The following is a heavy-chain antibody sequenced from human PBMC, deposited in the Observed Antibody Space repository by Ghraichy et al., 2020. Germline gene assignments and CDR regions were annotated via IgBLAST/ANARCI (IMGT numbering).Heavy chain of an antibody. J-gene: IGHJ6*02. CDR2: INPSGGST. CDR1: GYTFTSYY. CDR3: ARDHCSSTSCYIYYYYGMDV. D-gene: IGHD2-2*02. V-gene: IGHV1-46*03. Sequence: VKVSCKASGYTFTSYYMHWVRQAPGQGLEWMGIINPSGGSTSYAQKFQGRVTMTRDTSTSTVYMELSSLRSEDTAVYYCARDHCSSTSCYIYYYYGMDVWGQGTTVTVSS.